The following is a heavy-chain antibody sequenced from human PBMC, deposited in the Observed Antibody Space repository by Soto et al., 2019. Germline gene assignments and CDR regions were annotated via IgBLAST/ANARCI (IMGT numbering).Heavy chain of an antibody. CDR3: ARDIQQLAIYYYYGMDV. Sequence: GGSLRLSCAASGFTFSSYGMHWVRQAPGKGLEWVAVIWYDGSNKYYADSVKGRFTISRDNSKNTLYLQMNSLRAEDTAVYYCARDIQQLAIYYYYGMDVWGQGTTVTVSS. CDR2: IWYDGSNK. D-gene: IGHD6-13*01. J-gene: IGHJ6*02. CDR1: GFTFSSYG. V-gene: IGHV3-33*01.